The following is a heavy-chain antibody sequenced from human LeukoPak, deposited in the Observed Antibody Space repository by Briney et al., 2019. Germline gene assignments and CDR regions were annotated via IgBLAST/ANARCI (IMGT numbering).Heavy chain of an antibody. CDR2: TSSSGSTT. CDR1: GFTFSSYE. CDR3: ARRYCSGTSCTLEF. Sequence: PGGSLRLSCAASGFTFSSYEMNWVRQAPGKGLEWVSYTSSSGSTTYYADSVKGRFIISRDNAKNSLYLQMNSLRAEDTAVYYCARRYCSGTSCTLEFWGQGALVTVSS. V-gene: IGHV3-48*03. D-gene: IGHD2-2*01. J-gene: IGHJ4*02.